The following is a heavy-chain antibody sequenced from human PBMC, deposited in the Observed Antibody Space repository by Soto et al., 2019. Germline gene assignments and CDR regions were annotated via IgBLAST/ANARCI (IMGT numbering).Heavy chain of an antibody. D-gene: IGHD6-13*01. V-gene: IGHV1-18*01. J-gene: IGHJ2*01. CDR3: ARVGQQLGRRYLAR. Sequence: VRQAXGQGLEWMGWISAYNGNTNYAQKLQGRVTMTTDTSTSTAYMELRSLRSDDTAVYYCARVGQQLGRRYLARWGRGTLGT. CDR2: ISAYNGNT.